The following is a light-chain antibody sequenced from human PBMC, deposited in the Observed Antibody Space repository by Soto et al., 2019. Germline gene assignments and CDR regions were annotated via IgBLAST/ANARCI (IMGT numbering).Light chain of an antibody. Sequence: EIVFTQSPGTVSLSPGERATLSCRASQSVRDNYLAWYQQKPGQAPSLLIFDTSRRATGIPDRFTGSGSGTDFALTISRXEPQDIAVYFCQQYGSSPGTFGQGTKVDIK. CDR3: QQYGSSPGT. J-gene: IGKJ1*01. V-gene: IGKV3-20*01. CDR2: DTS. CDR1: QSVRDNY.